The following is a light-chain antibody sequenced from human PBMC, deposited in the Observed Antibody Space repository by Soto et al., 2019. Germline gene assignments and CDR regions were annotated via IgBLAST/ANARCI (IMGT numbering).Light chain of an antibody. CDR1: QSVSSR. CDR3: QQYDNSPIT. Sequence: EIVLTQSPVTMSLSPGERATLSCRASQSVSSRLAWYQQKPGQAPRLLIYGASSRATGIPDRFSGTGSETDFTLTISRLEPEDFAVYYCQQYDNSPITVGKGTRLEIK. V-gene: IGKV3-20*01. J-gene: IGKJ5*01. CDR2: GAS.